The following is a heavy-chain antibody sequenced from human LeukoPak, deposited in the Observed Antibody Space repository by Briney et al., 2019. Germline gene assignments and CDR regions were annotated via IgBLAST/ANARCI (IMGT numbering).Heavy chain of an antibody. CDR1: GFTFSSYS. CDR3: ARASKAYAFDI. V-gene: IGHV3-48*01. J-gene: IGHJ3*02. CDR2: ISSSSTI. Sequence: GGSLRLSCAASGFTFSSYSMNWVRQAPGKGLEWVSYISSSSTIYYADSVKGRFTISRDNAKNSLYLQMNSLRAEDTAVYYCARASKAYAFDIWGQGTMVTVSS.